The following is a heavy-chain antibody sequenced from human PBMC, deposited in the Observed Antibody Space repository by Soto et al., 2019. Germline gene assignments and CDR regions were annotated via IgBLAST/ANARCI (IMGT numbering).Heavy chain of an antibody. J-gene: IGHJ3*02. CDR1: GGSISSGGYY. Sequence: QVQLQESGPGLVKPSQTLSLTCTVSGGSISSGGYYWSWIRQHPGKGLEWIGYIYYSGSTYYNPSLKSRVTISVDTSKNQFSLKLSSVTAADTAVYYCAGGQLMTTVILAFDIWGQGTMVTVSS. CDR3: AGGQLMTTVILAFDI. V-gene: IGHV4-31*03. CDR2: IYYSGST. D-gene: IGHD4-17*01.